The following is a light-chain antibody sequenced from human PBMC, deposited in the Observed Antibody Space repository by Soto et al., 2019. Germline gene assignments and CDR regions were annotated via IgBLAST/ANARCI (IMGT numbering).Light chain of an antibody. CDR1: SSDVGGYNY. V-gene: IGLV2-8*01. CDR2: EVT. CDR3: SSYAGTNNWKV. Sequence: QSVLTQPPSASGSPGQSVTISCTGTSSDVGGYNYVSWYQQHPGKAPKLIIYEVTNRPSGVPDRFSGSKSGNTASLTVSGLQAEDEADYYCSSYAGTNNWKVFGGGTKLTVL. J-gene: IGLJ3*02.